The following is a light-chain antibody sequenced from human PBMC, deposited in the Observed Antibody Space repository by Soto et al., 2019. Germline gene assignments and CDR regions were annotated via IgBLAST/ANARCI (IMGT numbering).Light chain of an antibody. CDR3: ATWDRILSVVV. J-gene: IGLJ2*01. Sequence: QLVLTQPPSVSAAPGQKVSISCSGSGSNIGSYSVSWYQPLPGTAPKLLIYDDNKRPSGIPDRFSGSKSGTSATLGITGLQTGDEADYYCATWDRILSVVVFGGGTQLTVL. V-gene: IGLV1-51*01. CDR2: DDN. CDR1: GSNIGSYS.